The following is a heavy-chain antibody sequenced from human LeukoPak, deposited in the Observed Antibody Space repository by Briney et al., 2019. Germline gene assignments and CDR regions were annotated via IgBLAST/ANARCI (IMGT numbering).Heavy chain of an antibody. J-gene: IGHJ4*02. Sequence: LSLTCAVYGGSFSGYYWSWIRQPPGKGLEWVAYISDSGSYTNYADSVRGRFTISRDNAKKSLFLQMIDLRPEDAAVYYCARTVGRGPGGHFDYWGQGALVTVSS. CDR3: ARTVGRGPGGHFDY. CDR1: GGSFSGYY. D-gene: IGHD4-23*01. V-gene: IGHV3-11*03. CDR2: ISDSGSYT.